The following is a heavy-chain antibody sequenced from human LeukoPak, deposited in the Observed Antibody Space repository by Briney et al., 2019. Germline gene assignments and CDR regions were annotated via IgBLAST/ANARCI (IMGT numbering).Heavy chain of an antibody. Sequence: GGSLRLSCAASGFTFSSYWMSWVGQAPGKGREGVANIKQDGSEKYYVDSVKGRFTISRDNAKNSLYLQMNSLRAEDTAVYYCARDETFRGMATTTFDYWGQGTLVTVSS. CDR1: GFTFSSYW. J-gene: IGHJ4*02. CDR3: ARDETFRGMATTTFDY. V-gene: IGHV3-7*01. CDR2: IKQDGSEK. D-gene: IGHD5-24*01.